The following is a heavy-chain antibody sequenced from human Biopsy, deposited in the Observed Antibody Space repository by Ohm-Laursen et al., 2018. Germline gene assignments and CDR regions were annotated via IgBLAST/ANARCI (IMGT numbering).Heavy chain of an antibody. J-gene: IGHJ6*02. Sequence: SDTLSLTCAVSGGSISSDYWSWIRQPPGKGLEWIGYIYYSGTTDYSPSLKSRVTISVDTSKNQFSLRLNSVTAADTAVYYCARATNSTGWPYYYFYGMDVWGQGTTVTVSS. CDR1: GGSISSDY. CDR3: ARATNSTGWPYYYFYGMDV. V-gene: IGHV4-59*07. D-gene: IGHD2/OR15-2a*01. CDR2: IYYSGTT.